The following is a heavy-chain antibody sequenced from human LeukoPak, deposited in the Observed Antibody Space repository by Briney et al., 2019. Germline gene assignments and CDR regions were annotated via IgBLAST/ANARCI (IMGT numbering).Heavy chain of an antibody. CDR2: IYYSGST. J-gene: IGHJ5*02. CDR1: AYSISSGYY. V-gene: IGHV4-38-2*01. Sequence: SETLSLTCAVSAYSISSGYYWGWIRQPPGKGLEWIGYIYYSGSTYYNPSLKSRVTISVDTSKNQFSLKLSSVTAADTAVYYCARHITPIAAAGRGFDPWGQGTLVTVSS. CDR3: ARHITPIAAAGRGFDP. D-gene: IGHD6-13*01.